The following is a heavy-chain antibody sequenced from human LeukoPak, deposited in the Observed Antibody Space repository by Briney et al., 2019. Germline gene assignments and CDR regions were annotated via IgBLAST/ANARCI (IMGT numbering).Heavy chain of an antibody. CDR1: GFTFSSYG. D-gene: IGHD2-2*01. CDR2: ISYDGSNK. Sequence: GGSLRLSCAASGFTFSSYGMHWVRQAPGKGLEWVAVISYDGSNKYYADSVKGRFTISRDNSKNTLYLQMNSLRAEDTAVYYCAKVVVVPAVHFDYWGQGTLVTVSS. V-gene: IGHV3-30*18. CDR3: AKVVVVPAVHFDY. J-gene: IGHJ4*02.